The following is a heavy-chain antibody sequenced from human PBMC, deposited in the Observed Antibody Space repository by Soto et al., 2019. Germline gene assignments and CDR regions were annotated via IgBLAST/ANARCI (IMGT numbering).Heavy chain of an antibody. CDR2: INHSGST. V-gene: IGHV4-34*01. J-gene: IGHJ3*02. CDR1: GGSFSGYY. CDR3: ARIPNYDSSGHDAFDI. Sequence: LSLPCAVYGGSFSGYYWSWIRQPPGKGLEWSGEINHSGSTNYNPSLKSRVTISVDTSKNQFSLKLSSVTAADTAVYYCARIPNYDSSGHDAFDIWGQGTMVTVSS. D-gene: IGHD3-22*01.